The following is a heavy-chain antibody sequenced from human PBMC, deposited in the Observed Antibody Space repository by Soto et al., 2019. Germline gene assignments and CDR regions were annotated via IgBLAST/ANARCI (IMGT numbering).Heavy chain of an antibody. CDR3: ARDYAGSHKNNWFAP. J-gene: IGHJ5*02. Sequence: QVQLQESGPGLVKPSETLSLTCTVSGGSISTYYWSWIRQPPGKGLEWIGYIYYSGSTYYNPSLKSRVPMSVDTSRNKLLLQQNCATDADTDVYYCARDYAGSHKNNWFAPWAQRTLVPVSP. CDR2: IYYSGST. V-gene: IGHV4-59*01. CDR1: GGSISTYY. D-gene: IGHD3-10*01.